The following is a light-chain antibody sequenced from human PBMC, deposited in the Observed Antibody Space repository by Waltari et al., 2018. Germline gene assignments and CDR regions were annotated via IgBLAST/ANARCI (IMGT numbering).Light chain of an antibody. J-gene: IGLJ2*01. CDR2: KDT. CDR3: HAAADNNWF. CDR1: VLADKY. V-gene: IGLV3-27*01. Sequence: YDLAQPFSVSVSPGQTATITCSGDVLADKYVRWFQQRPGQAPTLILYKDTERPSGIPVRFSGSSSGSTVTLTIRGALLEDEADYHCHAAADNNWFFGGGTKLTVL.